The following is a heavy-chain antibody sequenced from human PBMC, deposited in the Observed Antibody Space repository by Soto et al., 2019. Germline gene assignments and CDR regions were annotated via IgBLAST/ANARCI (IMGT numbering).Heavy chain of an antibody. J-gene: IGHJ4*02. Sequence: SGPTLVNPTETLTLTCTFSGFSLTTSGVGVGWLRQPPGKALDWLTLIYWDDDRRYNPSLKSRVAITKDTSKNQVVLIMTNMDPMDTGTYYCAHIGSYNSGSHYFDDWGQGTLVTVSS. V-gene: IGHV2-5*02. CDR3: AHIGSYNSGSHYFDD. CDR1: GFSLTTSGVG. CDR2: IYWDDDR. D-gene: IGHD1-20*01.